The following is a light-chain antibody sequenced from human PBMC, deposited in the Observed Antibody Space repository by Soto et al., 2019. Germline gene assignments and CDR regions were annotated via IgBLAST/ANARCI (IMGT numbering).Light chain of an antibody. V-gene: IGKV1-5*03. CDR2: KAS. CDR1: QTISSL. CDR3: QHYNSYSEA. Sequence: IQMTQSTSTLSGSVGDRVTITCRASQTISSLLAWYQQKPGKAPKLLIYKASTLKSGVPSRFSGSGSGTEFTLTISSLQPDDFATYYCQHYNSYSEAFGQGTKV. J-gene: IGKJ1*01.